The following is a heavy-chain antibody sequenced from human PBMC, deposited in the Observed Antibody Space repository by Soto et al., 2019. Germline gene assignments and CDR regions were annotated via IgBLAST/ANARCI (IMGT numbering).Heavy chain of an antibody. CDR1: GGSFSSYS. J-gene: IGHJ3*02. CDR2: IIPIFGTA. V-gene: IGHV1-69*13. Sequence: SVKVSCKASGGSFSSYSISWVRQAPGQGLEWMGGIIPIFGTANYAQKFQGRVTITADESTSTAYMELSSLRSEDTAVYYCARVIAARHDAFDIWGQGTMVTVSS. D-gene: IGHD6-6*01. CDR3: ARVIAARHDAFDI.